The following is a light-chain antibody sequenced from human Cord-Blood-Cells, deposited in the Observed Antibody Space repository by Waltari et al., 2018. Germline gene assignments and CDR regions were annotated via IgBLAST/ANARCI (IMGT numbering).Light chain of an antibody. CDR1: SSNIGAGYD. CDR2: GNS. J-gene: IGLJ2*01. Sequence: QSVLTHPPSVSGAPGQRVTISCTGSSSNIGAGYDVPWDQQLPGTAPKLLIYGNSNRPSGGPDRFSGSKSGTSASLAITGLQAEDEADYYCQSYDSSLSGSVVFGGGTKLTVL. V-gene: IGLV1-40*01. CDR3: QSYDSSLSGSVV.